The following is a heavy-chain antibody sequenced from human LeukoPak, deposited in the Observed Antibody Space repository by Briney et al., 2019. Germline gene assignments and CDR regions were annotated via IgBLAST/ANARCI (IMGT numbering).Heavy chain of an antibody. V-gene: IGHV3-7*01. J-gene: IGHJ3*02. Sequence: GGSLRLSCAASGFTFSSYWMSWVRQAPGKGPEFVANIKDDGSRKFYVDSVKGRFTISRDNAKNSVSLQMISLRAEDTAVYYCARDSGYSEFDIWGQGAMVIVSS. CDR1: GFTFSSYW. CDR3: ARDSGYSEFDI. CDR2: IKDDGSRK. D-gene: IGHD3-10*01.